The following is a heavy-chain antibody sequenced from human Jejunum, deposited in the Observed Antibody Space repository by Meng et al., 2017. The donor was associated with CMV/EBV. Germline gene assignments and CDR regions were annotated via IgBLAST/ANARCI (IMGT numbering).Heavy chain of an antibody. J-gene: IGHJ4*02. D-gene: IGHD6-19*01. Sequence: YTFTSYFIPWVRQAPGQGLEWVGIINPADRTTSSAQKFQGRVTMTRDTSTSTVYMELSSLRSEDTAVYYCARVGSRLRSQWLVPLFDYWGQGTLVTVSS. V-gene: IGHV1-46*01. CDR1: YTFTSYF. CDR2: INPADRTT. CDR3: ARVGSRLRSQWLVPLFDY.